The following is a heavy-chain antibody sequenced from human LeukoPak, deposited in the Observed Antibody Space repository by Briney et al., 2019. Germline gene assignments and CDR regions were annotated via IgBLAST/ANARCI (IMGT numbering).Heavy chain of an antibody. Sequence: SETLSLTCTVSGASINDHYWSWIRQPPGKGLEWIGYKYYAGSTSTNPSLESRVTISVDTSKNQFSLNLYSVAAADTAVYYCARHRFAWYDFDVWGQGTRVTVS. J-gene: IGHJ3*01. CDR1: GASINDHY. CDR2: KYYAGST. D-gene: IGHD3-9*01. V-gene: IGHV4-59*08. CDR3: ARHRFAWYDFDV.